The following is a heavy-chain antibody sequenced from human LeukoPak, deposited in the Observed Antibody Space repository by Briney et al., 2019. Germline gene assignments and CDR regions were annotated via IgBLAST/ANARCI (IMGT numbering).Heavy chain of an antibody. V-gene: IGHV1-69*01. D-gene: IGHD6-19*01. Sequence: VKVSCKASGGTFSSYAISWVRQAPGQGLEWMGGIIPIFGTANYAQKFQGRVTITADESTSTAYMELSSLRSEDTAVYYCARAFGEQWLVGYYFDYWGQGTLVTVSS. CDR1: GGTFSSYA. CDR3: ARAFGEQWLVGYYFDY. J-gene: IGHJ4*02. CDR2: IIPIFGTA.